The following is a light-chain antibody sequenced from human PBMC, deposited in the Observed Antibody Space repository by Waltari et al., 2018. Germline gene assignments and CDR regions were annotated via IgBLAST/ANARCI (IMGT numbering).Light chain of an antibody. V-gene: IGLV3-1*01. Sequence: SFALTQAPSLSVSPGQTATIACSGDALGNKYVCWYQQKPGQSPVLVIFEDEKRPSGIPCRFSAANSGNTALLTITGVQALDEAAYYCQTWDTNTVVFGGGTKLTVL. CDR3: QTWDTNTVV. CDR2: EDE. J-gene: IGLJ2*01. CDR1: ALGNKY.